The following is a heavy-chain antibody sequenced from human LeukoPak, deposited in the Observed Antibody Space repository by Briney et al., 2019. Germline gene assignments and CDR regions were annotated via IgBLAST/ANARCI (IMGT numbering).Heavy chain of an antibody. Sequence: SETLSLTCSVNGGFFSAYYWSWIRQPPGKGLEWVGELNHSGSTNYNPSLKSRVTISVDTSKKQFSLKLSSVTAADTAFYYCARYIVTYPHDAFDIWGQGTMVTVSS. CDR2: LNHSGST. CDR1: GGFFSAYY. D-gene: IGHD2-21*01. J-gene: IGHJ3*02. V-gene: IGHV4-34*01. CDR3: ARYIVTYPHDAFDI.